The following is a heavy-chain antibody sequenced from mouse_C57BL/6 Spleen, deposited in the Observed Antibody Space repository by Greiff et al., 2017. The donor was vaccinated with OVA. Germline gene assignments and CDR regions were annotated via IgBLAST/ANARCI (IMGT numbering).Heavy chain of an antibody. CDR3: ARWRYDYGFDY. CDR2: INPNNGGT. J-gene: IGHJ2*01. Sequence: EVQLKQSGPELVKPGASVKISCKASGYTFTDYYMNWVKQSHGKSLEWIGDINPNNGGTSYNQKFKGKATLTVDKSSSTAYMELRSLTSEDSAVYYCARWRYDYGFDYWGQGTTLTVSS. D-gene: IGHD2-4*01. CDR1: GYTFTDYY. V-gene: IGHV1-26*01.